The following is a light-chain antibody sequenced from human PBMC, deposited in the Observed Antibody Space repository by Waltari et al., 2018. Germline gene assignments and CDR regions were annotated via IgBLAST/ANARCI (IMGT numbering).Light chain of an antibody. V-gene: IGKV3-11*01. CDR1: QTVYTY. J-gene: IGKJ1*01. Sequence: ETVLTQSPATLSLSPGERATLSCRASQTVYTYLAWYQQRPGQAPRLLIYDASNRASGVPARFRGSGSGTDFTLTISSLEPEDFAVYYCLQRVSRPPWTFGQGTKVEL. CDR3: LQRVSRPPWT. CDR2: DAS.